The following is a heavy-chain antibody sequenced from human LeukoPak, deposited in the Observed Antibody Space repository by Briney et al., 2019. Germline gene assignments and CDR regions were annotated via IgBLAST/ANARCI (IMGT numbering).Heavy chain of an antibody. J-gene: IGHJ5*02. Sequence: PSETPSLACTVSGGSISSSSYYWGWIRQPPGKGLEWIGSIYYSGSTYYNPSLKSRVTISVDTSKNQFSLKLSSVTAADTAVYYCARRGGGYYGGDCYQMNWFDPWGQGTLVTVSS. CDR2: IYYSGST. D-gene: IGHD2-21*02. CDR3: ARRGGGYYGGDCYQMNWFDP. V-gene: IGHV4-39*01. CDR1: GGSISSSSYY.